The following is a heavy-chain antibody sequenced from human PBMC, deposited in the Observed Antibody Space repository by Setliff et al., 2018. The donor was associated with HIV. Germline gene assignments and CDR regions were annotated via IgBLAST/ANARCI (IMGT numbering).Heavy chain of an antibody. CDR3: ARDRYYDSSGYYWFDAFDI. V-gene: IGHV1-2*02. Sequence: ASVKVSCKASGYTFTGYYMHWVRQAPGQGLEWMGWINPNSGGTNYAQEFQGRVTMTRDTSISTAYMELSRLRSDDTAVYYCARDRYYDSSGYYWFDAFDIWGQGTMVTVSS. CDR1: GYTFTGYY. CDR2: INPNSGGT. D-gene: IGHD3-22*01. J-gene: IGHJ3*02.